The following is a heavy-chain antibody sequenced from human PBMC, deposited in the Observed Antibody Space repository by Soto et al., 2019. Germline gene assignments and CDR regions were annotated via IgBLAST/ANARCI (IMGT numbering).Heavy chain of an antibody. CDR2: ISYDGSNK. V-gene: IGHV3-30*03. CDR3: ADRSDLFDI. J-gene: IGHJ1*01. CDR1: GFTFSSYG. Sequence: PGGSLRLSCAASGFTFSSYGMHWVRQAPGKGLEWVAVISYDGSNKYYADSVKGRFTISRDNSKNTLYLQMNSLRAEDTAVYYCADRSDLFDIWGQGTPVTVSS.